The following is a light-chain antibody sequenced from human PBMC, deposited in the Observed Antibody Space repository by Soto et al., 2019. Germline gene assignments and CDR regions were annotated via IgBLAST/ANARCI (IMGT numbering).Light chain of an antibody. CDR2: DAS. J-gene: IGKJ1*01. V-gene: IGKV1-5*01. CDR3: QQYNSYWT. Sequence: RMTPSHSTRAASGRSVVTVTCRVSERISSWLAWYQQKPGKAPKLLIYDASSLESGVPSRFSGSGSGTEFTLTISSLHPDDFATYYCQQYNSYWTYGQGTKVDIK. CDR1: ERISSW.